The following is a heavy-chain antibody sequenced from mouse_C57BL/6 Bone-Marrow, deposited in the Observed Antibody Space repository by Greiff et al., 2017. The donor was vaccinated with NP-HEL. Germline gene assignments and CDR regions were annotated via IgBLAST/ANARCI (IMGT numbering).Heavy chain of an antibody. CDR2: ISSGSSTI. Sequence: EVQRVESGGGLVKPGGSLKLSCAASGFTFSDYGMHWVRQAPEKGLEWVAYISSGSSTIYYADKVKGRFTISRDNAKNTLFLQMTSLRSEDTAMYYCARRSSFDDWGEGTTLTVSS. D-gene: IGHD1-1*01. V-gene: IGHV5-17*01. CDR3: ARRSSFDD. CDR1: GFTFSDYG. J-gene: IGHJ2*01.